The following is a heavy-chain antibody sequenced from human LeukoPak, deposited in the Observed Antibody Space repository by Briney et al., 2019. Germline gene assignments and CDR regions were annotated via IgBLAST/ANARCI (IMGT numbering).Heavy chain of an antibody. Sequence: GGSLRLSCAASGFTFGSYGMHWVRQAPGKGLEWVAFIRYDGSNKYYADSVKGRFTISRDNSKNTLYLQMNSLRAEDTAVYYCTTDADFCSSTSCEGPDDAFDIWGQGTMVTVSS. J-gene: IGHJ3*02. D-gene: IGHD2-2*01. V-gene: IGHV3-30*02. CDR2: IRYDGSNK. CDR3: TTDADFCSSTSCEGPDDAFDI. CDR1: GFTFGSYG.